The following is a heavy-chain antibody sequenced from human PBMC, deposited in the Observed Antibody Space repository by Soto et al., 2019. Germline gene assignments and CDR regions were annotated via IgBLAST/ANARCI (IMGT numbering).Heavy chain of an antibody. D-gene: IGHD3-10*01. CDR2: IIPIFGTA. J-gene: IGHJ6*02. Sequence: SVKVSCKASGGTFSSYAISWVRQAPGQGLEWMGGIIPIFGTANYAQKFQGRVTITADESTSTAYMELSSLRSEDTAVYFCARAPPGPSPRWDVWGQGTTVTVSS. CDR3: ARAPPGPSPRWDV. CDR1: GGTFSSYA. V-gene: IGHV1-69*13.